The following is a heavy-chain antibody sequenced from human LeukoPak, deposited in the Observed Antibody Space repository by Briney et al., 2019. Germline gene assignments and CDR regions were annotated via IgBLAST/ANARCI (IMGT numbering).Heavy chain of an antibody. V-gene: IGHV3-30-3*01. CDR2: ISHDGSNK. Sequence: PGGSLRLSCAASGFTFSSYAMHWVRQAPGEGPEWVSFISHDGSNKCYADSVKGRFTISRDSSENTVYLQMNTLTNDDTAIYYCARDLGEGGFDYWGQGTLVTVSS. CDR1: GFTFSSYA. J-gene: IGHJ4*02. CDR3: ARDLGEGGFDY. D-gene: IGHD3-16*01.